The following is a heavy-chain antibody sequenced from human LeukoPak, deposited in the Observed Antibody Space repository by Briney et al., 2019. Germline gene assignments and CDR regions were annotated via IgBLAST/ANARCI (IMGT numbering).Heavy chain of an antibody. CDR3: ARRVYSGDWFDP. CDR2: IDPSGSYT. J-gene: IGHJ5*02. D-gene: IGHD3-10*01. CDR1: GYSFTSYW. Sequence: GESLKISCKGSGYSFTSYWISWVRQMPGKGLEWMGRIDPSGSYTNYSPSFQGHVTISADKSISTAYLQWSSLKASDTAMYYCARRVYSGDWFDPWGQGTLVTVSS. V-gene: IGHV5-10-1*01.